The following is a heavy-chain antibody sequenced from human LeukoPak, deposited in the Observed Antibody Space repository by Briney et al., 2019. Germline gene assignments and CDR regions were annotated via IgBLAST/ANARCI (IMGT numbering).Heavy chain of an antibody. D-gene: IGHD6-13*01. CDR1: GASISSNTYC. V-gene: IGHV4-39*01. CDR3: ARRTIATTGHWFDP. Sequence: SETLSLTCTVSGASISSNTYCWAWIRQPPGKGLEWIGAAYYSASSDYNPSLKSRVTISVDTTKNQFSLRLRSVTVADTAVYYCARRTIATTGHWFDPWGQGTLVTVLS. CDR2: AYYSASS. J-gene: IGHJ5*02.